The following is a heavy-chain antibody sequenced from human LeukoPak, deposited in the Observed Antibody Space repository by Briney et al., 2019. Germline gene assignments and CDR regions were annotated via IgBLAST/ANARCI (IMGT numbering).Heavy chain of an antibody. CDR2: ISAYNGNA. V-gene: IGHV1-18*01. CDR1: GYTFTSYG. D-gene: IGHD3-16*02. CDR3: ATAGGEISFGDPSFNY. J-gene: IGHJ4*02. Sequence: ASVKVSCKASGYTFTSYGISWVRQPPGQGLEWVGWISAYNGNANYAQKLQGRVTMTTDTTTSSAYMELRSLRSDDTAVYYCATAGGEISFGDPSFNYWGQGTLVTVSS.